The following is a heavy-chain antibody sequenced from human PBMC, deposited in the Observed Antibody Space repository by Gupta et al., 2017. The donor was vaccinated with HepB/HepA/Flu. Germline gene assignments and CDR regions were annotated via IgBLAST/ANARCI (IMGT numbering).Heavy chain of an antibody. J-gene: IGHJ4*02. CDR2: IRKDGSQS. D-gene: IGHD3-9*01. CDR3: ATGNFWLRDY. CDR1: GFALSDFW. V-gene: IGHV3-7*01. Sequence: AQLVESGGGLVQPGGSLRLSCEASGFALSDFWMTWVRQAPGKGPEWVANIRKDGSQSYYIDSVKGRFTISRDNAKNSLFLQMNSLRVEDTAVYYCATGNFWLRDYWGQGTLVTVSS.